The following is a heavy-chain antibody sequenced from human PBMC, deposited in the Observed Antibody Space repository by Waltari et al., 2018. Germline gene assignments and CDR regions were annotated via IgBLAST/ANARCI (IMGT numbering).Heavy chain of an antibody. CDR3: ARGGDSYYYMDV. CDR1: GFTVSSNY. CDR2: IYSGGST. Sequence: EVQLVESGGGLVKTGGSLRLSCAASGFTVSSNYMSWVRQAPGKGLEWVSVIYSGGSTYYADSVKGRFTISRDNSKNTLYLQMNSLRAEDTAVYYCARGGDSYYYMDVWGKGTTVTVSS. J-gene: IGHJ6*03. V-gene: IGHV3-53*01. D-gene: IGHD3-16*01.